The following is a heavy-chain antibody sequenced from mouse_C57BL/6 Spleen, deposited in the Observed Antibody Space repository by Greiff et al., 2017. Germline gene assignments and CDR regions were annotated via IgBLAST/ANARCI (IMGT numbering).Heavy chain of an antibody. V-gene: IGHV1-72*01. CDR3: ARGGLGHVYWYFDV. CDR1: GYTFTSYW. D-gene: IGHD4-1*01. Sequence: VQLQQSGAELVKPGASVKLSCKASGYTFTSYWMHWVKQRPGRGLEWIGRIDPTSGGTKYNEKFKSKATLTVDKPSSTAYMQLSSLTSEDSAVYDVARGGLGHVYWYFDVWGTGTTVTFSS. CDR2: IDPTSGGT. J-gene: IGHJ1*03.